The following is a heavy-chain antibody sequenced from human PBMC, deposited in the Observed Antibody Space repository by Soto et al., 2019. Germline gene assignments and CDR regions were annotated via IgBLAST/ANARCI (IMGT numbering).Heavy chain of an antibody. D-gene: IGHD3-10*01. V-gene: IGHV3-30-3*01. CDR1: GFTFSTYP. CDR2: ISYDGVFK. J-gene: IGHJ6*02. CDR3: AIKVRPGGFDYGMDV. Sequence: QVQLVESGGGVVQPGGSRRLSCAASGFTFSTYPIYWVRQAPGTGLEWVAGISYDGVFKEYADSVKGRFTISRDNCKNTLYLQRNNLGAEDTSVYYCAIKVRPGGFDYGMDVWGQGTTFTVSS.